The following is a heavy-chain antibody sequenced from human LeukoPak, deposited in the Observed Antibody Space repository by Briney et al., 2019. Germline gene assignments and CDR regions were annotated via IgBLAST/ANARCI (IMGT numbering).Heavy chain of an antibody. CDR3: ARVVPMMDDRRFDP. CDR2: MNPNSGNT. V-gene: IGHV1-8*03. J-gene: IGHJ5*02. Sequence: GASVKVSCKASGYTFTSYDINWVRQATGQGLEWMGWMNPNSGNTGYAQKFQGRVTITRNTSISTAYMELSSLRSEDTAVYYCARVVPMMDDRRFDPWGQGTLVTVSS. D-gene: IGHD3-22*01. CDR1: GYTFTSYD.